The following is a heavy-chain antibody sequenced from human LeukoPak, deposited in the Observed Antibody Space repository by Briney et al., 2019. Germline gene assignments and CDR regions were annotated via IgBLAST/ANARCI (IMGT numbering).Heavy chain of an antibody. D-gene: IGHD4-11*01. CDR3: ARDRDMTTVNFDY. Sequence: ASVTVSCTASGYTFTSYGISWVRQAPGQGLEWMGWISAYDGNTNYAQKLQGRVTMTTDTSTSTAYMELRSLRSDDTAVYYCARDRDMTTVNFDYWGQGTLVTVSS. V-gene: IGHV1-18*01. J-gene: IGHJ4*02. CDR2: ISAYDGNT. CDR1: GYTFTSYG.